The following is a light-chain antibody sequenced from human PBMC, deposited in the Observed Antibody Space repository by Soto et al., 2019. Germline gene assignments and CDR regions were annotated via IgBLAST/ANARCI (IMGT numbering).Light chain of an antibody. V-gene: IGLV2-18*01. Sequence: QSVLTQPPSVSGFPGQSVSLSCTGTSSDVGTYNRVSWYQQPPGTAPKLMIYEISNRPSGVPDRFSGSKSGTSASLAISGLRSEDEADYYCAAWDDNLSGLYVFGAGTKVTVL. CDR3: AAWDDNLSGLYV. CDR1: SSDVGTYNR. CDR2: EIS. J-gene: IGLJ1*01.